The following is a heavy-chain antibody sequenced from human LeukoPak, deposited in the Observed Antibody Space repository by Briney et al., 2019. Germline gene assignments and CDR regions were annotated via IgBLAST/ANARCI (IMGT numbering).Heavy chain of an antibody. V-gene: IGHV1-8*03. CDR2: MNPNSGNT. J-gene: IGHJ4*02. Sequence: ASVKVSCKASGYTFTSYDINWVRQATGQGLEWMGWMNPNSGNTGYAQKFQGRVTITRNTSISTAYMELSSLRSEDTAVYYCARGRGRGSSGYYVSLDYWGQGTLVTVSS. D-gene: IGHD3-22*01. CDR3: ARGRGRGSSGYYVSLDY. CDR1: GYTFTSYD.